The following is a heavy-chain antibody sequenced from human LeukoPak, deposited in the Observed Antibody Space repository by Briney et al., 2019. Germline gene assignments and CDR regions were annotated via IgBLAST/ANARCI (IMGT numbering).Heavy chain of an antibody. V-gene: IGHV3-9*03. CDR1: GFTFDDYA. CDR3: AKDRRGGYCTNGVCYDAFDI. Sequence: GGSLRLSCAASGFTFDDYAMHWVRQAPGKGLEWVSGISWNSGSIGYADSVKGRFTISRDNAKNSLYLQMNSLRAEDMALYYCAKDRRGGYCTNGVCYDAFDIWGQGTMVTVSS. CDR2: ISWNSGSI. J-gene: IGHJ3*02. D-gene: IGHD2-8*01.